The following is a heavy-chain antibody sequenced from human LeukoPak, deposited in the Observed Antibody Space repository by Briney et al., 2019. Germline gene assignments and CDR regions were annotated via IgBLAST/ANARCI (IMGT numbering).Heavy chain of an antibody. J-gene: IGHJ4*02. D-gene: IGHD1-7*01. CDR2: INPNSGGT. CDR1: GYTFTGYY. Sequence: GASVKVSCKASGYTFTGYYMHWVRQAPGQGLEWMGWINPNSGGTNYAQKFQGRVTMTRDTSISTAYMELSRLRSDDTAVYYCARDFVDTSDELELDFDYWGQGTLVTVSS. V-gene: IGHV1-2*02. CDR3: ARDFVDTSDELELDFDY.